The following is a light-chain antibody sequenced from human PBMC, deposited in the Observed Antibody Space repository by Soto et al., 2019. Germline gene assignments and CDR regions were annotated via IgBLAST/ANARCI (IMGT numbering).Light chain of an antibody. CDR3: CSYTSSSTVL. CDR1: SSDVGVYDF. V-gene: IGLV2-14*01. J-gene: IGLJ2*01. CDR2: DVS. Sequence: QAVVTQPASVSGSPGQSITISCTGTSSDVGVYDFVSWYQQHPAKAPKLLIYDVSYRPSGVSDRFSGSKSGNTASLTISGLQAEDEADYCCCSYTSSSTVLFGGGTKLTVL.